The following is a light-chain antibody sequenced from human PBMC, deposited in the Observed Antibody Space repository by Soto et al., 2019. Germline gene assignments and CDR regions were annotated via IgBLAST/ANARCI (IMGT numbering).Light chain of an antibody. CDR2: DAS. CDR1: QSVSTY. J-gene: IGKJ1*01. Sequence: EIVLTQSPATLSLSPGERATLSCRASQSVSTYLAWYQQKPGQAPRLLIYDASKRATGIPVRFSGSGSGTDFNLTFTSLEPEDFGVYYCQQRSNWPPTWTFGQGTKVDIK. V-gene: IGKV3-11*01. CDR3: QQRSNWPPTWT.